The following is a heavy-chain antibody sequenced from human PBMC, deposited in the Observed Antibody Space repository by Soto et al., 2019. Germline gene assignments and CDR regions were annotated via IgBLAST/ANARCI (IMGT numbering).Heavy chain of an antibody. CDR1: GFTFSEYS. D-gene: IGHD5-12*01. CDR2: ITHSGTYV. J-gene: IGHJ4*02. CDR3: ARARGNDWYSDY. V-gene: IGHV3-21*01. Sequence: DVQLVESGGGLVRPGGSLRLSCTASGFTFSEYSMSWVRQAPGKGLEWVSYITHSGTYVYYADSVKGRFTISRDSASNSLFLQMTSLRAEDTAVYHCARARGNDWYSDYWGQGTLVTVSS.